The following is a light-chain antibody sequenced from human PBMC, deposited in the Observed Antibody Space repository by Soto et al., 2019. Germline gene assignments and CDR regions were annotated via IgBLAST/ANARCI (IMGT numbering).Light chain of an antibody. CDR3: QQYGSSRT. J-gene: IGKJ1*01. CDR1: QSVSSSY. Sequence: EIVLTQSPGTLSLSPGERATLSCRASQSVSSSYLAWYQQKPGQAPRLLIYGASSRATGIPDRFSGSGSGIDFTLTISRLEPEDFALYYCQQYGSSRTFGQGTKVEIK. V-gene: IGKV3-20*01. CDR2: GAS.